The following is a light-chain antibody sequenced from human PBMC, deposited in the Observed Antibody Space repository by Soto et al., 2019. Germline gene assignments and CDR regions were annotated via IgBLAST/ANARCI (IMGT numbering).Light chain of an antibody. V-gene: IGLV7-46*01. CDR2: NTV. CDR3: MLSYYAAGV. J-gene: IGLJ2*01. CDR1: AGTVTSDHY. Sequence: QAVVTQEPSLTVSPGGTVTRTCGSSAGTVTSDHYPYWFQQKPGQAPRTLIYNTVNKESWTPARFSGSLLGGRASLTLSGAQPEDEADYYCMLSYYAAGVLGGGTKLTVL.